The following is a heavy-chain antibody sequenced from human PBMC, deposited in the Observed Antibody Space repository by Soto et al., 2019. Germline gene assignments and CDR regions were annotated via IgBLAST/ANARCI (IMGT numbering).Heavy chain of an antibody. CDR3: AKESVETTYSFYGMDI. J-gene: IGHJ6*02. V-gene: IGHV3-30*18. CDR2: VSFDSKNK. Sequence: LVESGGGVVQPGRSLTLSCAGSGFSFESYSMHWVRQSPGKGLAWVATVSFDSKNKYYIDSVEGRFTLSRDNAKNLLYLQMNSLRHEDTAVYYCAKESVETTYSFYGMDIWGPGTTVTVSS. CDR1: GFSFESYS. D-gene: IGHD4-4*01.